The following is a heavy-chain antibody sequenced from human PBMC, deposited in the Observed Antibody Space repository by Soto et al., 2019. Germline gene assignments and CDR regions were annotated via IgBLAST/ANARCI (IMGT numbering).Heavy chain of an antibody. CDR1: GFTFSNAW. V-gene: IGHV3-15*01. CDR2: IKTKTDGGTI. CDR3: TTGSSGWSKGGFDP. D-gene: IGHD6-19*01. Sequence: PGGSLRLSCAASGFTFSNAWMSWVRQAPGKGLEWVGRIKTKTDGGTIDYAAPVKGRFTISRDDSKNTLYLQMNSLKTEDTAVYYCTTGSSGWSKGGFDPWGQGTLVTVSS. J-gene: IGHJ5*02.